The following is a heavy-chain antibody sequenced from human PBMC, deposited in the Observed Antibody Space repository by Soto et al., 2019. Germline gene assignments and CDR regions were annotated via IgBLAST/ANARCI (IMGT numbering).Heavy chain of an antibody. CDR1: GGSISSYY. CDR2: IYYSGST. J-gene: IGHJ4*02. CDR3: ARSHRWSYQGYYFDY. D-gene: IGHD1-26*01. V-gene: IGHV4-59*01. Sequence: SETLSLTCTVSGGSISSYYWSWIRQPPGKGLEWIGYIYYSGSTNYNPSLKSRVTISVDTSKNQFSLKLSSVTAADTAVYYCARSHRWSYQGYYFDYWGRGTLVTVSS.